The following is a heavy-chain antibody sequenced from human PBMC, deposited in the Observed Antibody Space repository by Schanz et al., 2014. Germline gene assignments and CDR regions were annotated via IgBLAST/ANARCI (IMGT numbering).Heavy chain of an antibody. J-gene: IGHJ5*02. D-gene: IGHD3-9*01. CDR1: GFSFTTYA. CDR2: ISSGGGST. CDR3: AKAADWPVTLFDP. V-gene: IGHV3-23*01. Sequence: VHLLESGGGLVQPGGSLRLSCASSGFSFTTYAMSWVRQAPGKGLEWVSSISSGGGSTYYADSVRGRFTISSDSSKNTLYLQMSSLRADDTAVYYCAKAADWPVTLFDPWGQGTLVTVSS.